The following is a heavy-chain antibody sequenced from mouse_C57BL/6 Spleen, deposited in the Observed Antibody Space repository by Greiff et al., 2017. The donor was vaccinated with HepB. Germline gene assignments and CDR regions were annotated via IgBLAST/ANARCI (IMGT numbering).Heavy chain of an antibody. CDR2: IYPRSGNT. CDR3: ARSASYSNQYYVDY. J-gene: IGHJ2*01. Sequence: VQLQQSGAELARPGASVKLSCKASGYPFTRYGISWVKQRTGQGLEWIGEIYPRSGNTYYNEKFKGKATLTADKSSSTAYRELRSLTAEDSAVYFCARSASYSNQYYVDYWGQGTTLTVSS. CDR1: GYPFTRYG. D-gene: IGHD2-5*01. V-gene: IGHV1-81*01.